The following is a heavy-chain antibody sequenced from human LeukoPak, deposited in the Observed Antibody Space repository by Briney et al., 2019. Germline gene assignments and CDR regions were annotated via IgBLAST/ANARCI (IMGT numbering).Heavy chain of an antibody. CDR1: GYTFTSYY. D-gene: IGHD2-8*01. CDR2: INPSGGST. Sequence: ASVKVSCKASGYTFTSYYMHWVRQAPGQGLEWMGIINPSGGSTSYAQKFQGRVTTTRDTSTSTVYMELSSLRSEDTAVYYCATMRGYCTNGVCPYYFDYWGQGTLVTVSS. J-gene: IGHJ4*02. CDR3: ATMRGYCTNGVCPYYFDY. V-gene: IGHV1-46*01.